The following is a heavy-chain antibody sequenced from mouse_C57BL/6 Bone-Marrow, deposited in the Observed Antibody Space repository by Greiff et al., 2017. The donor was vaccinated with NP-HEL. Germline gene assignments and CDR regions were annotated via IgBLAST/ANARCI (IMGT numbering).Heavy chain of an antibody. V-gene: IGHV1-18*01. D-gene: IGHD2-1*01. CDR1: GYTFTDYN. CDR3: ASRGNYPFAY. J-gene: IGHJ3*01. CDR2: IHPNSGST. Sequence: EVQLQQSGPELVKPGASVKIPCKASGYTFTDYNMDWVKQSHGKSLEWIGMIHPNSGSTTYNEKFKSKATLTVDKSSSTAYMQLSSLTSADSAVYYCASRGNYPFAYWGQGTLVTVSA.